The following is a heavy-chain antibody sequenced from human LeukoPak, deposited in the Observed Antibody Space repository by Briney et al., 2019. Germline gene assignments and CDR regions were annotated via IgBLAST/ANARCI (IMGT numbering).Heavy chain of an antibody. CDR2: IYWNDDN. J-gene: IGHJ3*02. CDR1: GFSLSTSGVG. Sequence: KESGPTLVKPTQTLTLTCTFSGFSLSTSGVGVGWIRQPPGKALDWLALIYWNDDNRYSPSLKSRVTITKDPSKNQVVLTMTNMDPVDTATYYCAHIYSNYDFWSGYQGNAFDIWGQGTMVTVSS. V-gene: IGHV2-5*01. CDR3: AHIYSNYDFWSGYQGNAFDI. D-gene: IGHD3-3*01.